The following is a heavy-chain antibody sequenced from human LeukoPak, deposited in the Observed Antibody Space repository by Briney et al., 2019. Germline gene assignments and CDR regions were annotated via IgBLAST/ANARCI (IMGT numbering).Heavy chain of an antibody. CDR2: IYYSGST. Sequence: PSQTLSLTCTVSGGSISSGDYYWSWIRQPPGKGLEWIGYIYYSGSTYYNPSLKSRVTISVDTSKKQFSLKLSSVTAADTAVYYCARHVEYSSGWDRPFDYWGQGTLVTVSS. J-gene: IGHJ4*02. CDR1: GGSISSGDYY. D-gene: IGHD6-19*01. V-gene: IGHV4-30-4*01. CDR3: ARHVEYSSGWDRPFDY.